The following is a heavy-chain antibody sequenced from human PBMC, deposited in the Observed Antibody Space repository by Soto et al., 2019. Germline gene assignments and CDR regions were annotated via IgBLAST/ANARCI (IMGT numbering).Heavy chain of an antibody. V-gene: IGHV3-15*07. CDR2: IKSKTDGGTT. CDR1: GFTFSNAW. CDR3: TTRSRDGRSGNFDY. Sequence: GGSLRLSCAASGFTFSNAWMNWVRQAPGKGLEWVGRIKSKTDGGTTDYAAPVKGRFTISRDDSKNTLYLQMNSLKTEDTAVYYCTTRSRDGRSGNFDYWGQGTLVTVSS. J-gene: IGHJ4*02.